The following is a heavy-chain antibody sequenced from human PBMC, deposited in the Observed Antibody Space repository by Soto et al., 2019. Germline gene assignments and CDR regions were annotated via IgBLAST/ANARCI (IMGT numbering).Heavy chain of an antibody. CDR2: INAGNGNT. CDR3: ARGARWLQNYYYYYGMDV. J-gene: IGHJ6*02. V-gene: IGHV1-3*01. Sequence: ASVKVSCKASGYTFTSYGISWVRQAPGQGLQWMGWINAGNGNTKYSQKFQGRVTITRDTSASTAYMELSSLRSEDTAVYYCARGARWLQNYYYYYGMDVWGQGTTVTVSS. CDR1: GYTFTSYG. D-gene: IGHD5-12*01.